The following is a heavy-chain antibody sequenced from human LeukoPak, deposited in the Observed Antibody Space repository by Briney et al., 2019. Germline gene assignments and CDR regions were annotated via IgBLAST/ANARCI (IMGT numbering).Heavy chain of an antibody. CDR2: IYTSGST. D-gene: IGHD3-10*01. J-gene: IGHJ4*02. CDR3: ARHGLWFGEILV. V-gene: IGHV4-4*07. Sequence: PSETLSLTCTVSGGSISSYYWSWIRQPAGKGLEWIGRIYTSGSTIYNPSLKNRVTISVDTSTNQFSLKLGSVTAADTAVYGCARHGLWFGEILVWGQGTMVTVSS. CDR1: GGSISSYY.